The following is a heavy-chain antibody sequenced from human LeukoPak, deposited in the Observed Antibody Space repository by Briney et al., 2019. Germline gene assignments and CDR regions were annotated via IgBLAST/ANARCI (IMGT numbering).Heavy chain of an antibody. Sequence: GGSLRLSCAASGFKLSRNGMHWVRQAPGKGLEWVAFIRYDGTKKFYGDSVRGRFTISRDNSKNTVYLQMNSLRDDDTAVYYCARDFDDVNGDYYYIPDYWGQGILFTVSS. V-gene: IGHV3-30*02. D-gene: IGHD3-10*01. CDR2: IRYDGTKK. J-gene: IGHJ4*02. CDR3: ARDFDDVNGDYYYIPDY. CDR1: GFKLSRNG.